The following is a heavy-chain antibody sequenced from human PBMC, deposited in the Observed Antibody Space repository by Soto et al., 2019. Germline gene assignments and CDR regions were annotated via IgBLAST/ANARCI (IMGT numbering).Heavy chain of an antibody. CDR3: ARDRLVAATSAPPYCYYGMDV. V-gene: IGHV3-21*01. CDR2: ISSSSRYI. J-gene: IGHJ6*02. D-gene: IGHD2-15*01. Sequence: RGSLRLSCATSVFTFSSYSMNWVRQAPGMGLEWVSSISSSSRYIYYADSVRGRFTISRDNAKNSLYLQINSLRAEDTAVYYCARDRLVAATSAPPYCYYGMDVWGQGTTVTVSS. CDR1: VFTFSSYS.